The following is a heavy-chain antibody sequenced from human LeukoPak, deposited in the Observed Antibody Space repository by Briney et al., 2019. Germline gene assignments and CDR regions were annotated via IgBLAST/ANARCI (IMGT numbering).Heavy chain of an antibody. Sequence: PSETLSLTCTVSGGSISSGGYYWSWIRQHPGKGLEWIGYIYYSRSTYYNPSLKSRVTIPVDTSKNQFSLKLSSVTAADKAVYYCVRESLVIPSPFFDYWGQGTLVTVSS. D-gene: IGHD3-9*01. CDR3: VRESLVIPSPFFDY. CDR1: GGSISSGGYY. V-gene: IGHV4-31*03. J-gene: IGHJ4*02. CDR2: IYYSRST.